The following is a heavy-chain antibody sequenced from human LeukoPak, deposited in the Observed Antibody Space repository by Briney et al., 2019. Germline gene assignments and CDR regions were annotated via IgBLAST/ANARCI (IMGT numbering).Heavy chain of an antibody. CDR3: AKPRDIDSWAFDV. J-gene: IGHJ3*01. Sequence: QPGRSLRLSCAASGFTFNNHDMHWVRQAPGKGLEWVAAISYDGRNKYYADSVKGRFTLPRDNSKNTLKLQMNSLRAEDSAVYYCAKPRDIDSWAFDVWGQGTMVTVS. D-gene: IGHD2-15*01. V-gene: IGHV3-30*18. CDR2: ISYDGRNK. CDR1: GFTFNNHD.